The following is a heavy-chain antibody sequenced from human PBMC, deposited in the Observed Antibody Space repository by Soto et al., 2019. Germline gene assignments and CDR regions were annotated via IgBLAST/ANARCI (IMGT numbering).Heavy chain of an antibody. Sequence: QVQLQESGPGLVKPSQTLSLTCTVSGGSISSGGYYWSWIRQHPGKGLEWIGYIYYSGSTYYNPSLKNRVTISVDTSKNQFSLKLSSVTAADTAVYYCARETELVPAMPVGSDGMDVWGQGTTVTVSS. J-gene: IGHJ6*02. CDR3: ARETELVPAMPVGSDGMDV. CDR2: IYYSGST. CDR1: GGSISSGGYY. V-gene: IGHV4-31*03. D-gene: IGHD2-2*01.